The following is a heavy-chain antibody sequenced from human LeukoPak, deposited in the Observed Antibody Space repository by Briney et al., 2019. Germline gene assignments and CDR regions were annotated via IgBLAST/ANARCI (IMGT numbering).Heavy chain of an antibody. CDR2: IYHSGST. CDR1: GYSISSGYY. Sequence: SETLSLTCAVSGYSISSGYYWGWIRQPPGKGLEWIGSIYHSGSTYYNPSLKSRVTISVDTSKNQFSLKLSSVTAADTAVYYCARTKRDLYDFWSGYDSYYYYYMDVWGKGTTVTVSS. CDR3: ARTKRDLYDFWSGYDSYYYYYMDV. D-gene: IGHD3-3*01. J-gene: IGHJ6*03. V-gene: IGHV4-38-2*01.